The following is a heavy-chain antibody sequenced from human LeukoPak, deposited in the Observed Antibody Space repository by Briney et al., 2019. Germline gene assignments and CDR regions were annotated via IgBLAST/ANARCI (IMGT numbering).Heavy chain of an antibody. V-gene: IGHV4-59*11. CDR3: VRVRATYYYGSGSYSFDY. CDR2: IYYSGST. Sequence: PSETLSLTCTVSGGSISSHYWSWIRQPPGKGLEWIGYIYYSGSTNYNPSLKSRVTISVDTSKNQFSLELSSVTAADTAVYYCVRVRATYYYGSGSYSFDYWGQGTLVTVSS. D-gene: IGHD3-10*01. J-gene: IGHJ4*02. CDR1: GGSISSHY.